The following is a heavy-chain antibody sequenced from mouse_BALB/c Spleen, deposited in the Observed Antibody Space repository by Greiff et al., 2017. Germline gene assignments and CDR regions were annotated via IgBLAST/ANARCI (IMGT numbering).Heavy chain of an antibody. CDR3: AREGYYYGSTRGNYAMDY. CDR2: ISTYYGNT. J-gene: IGHJ4*01. CDR1: GYTFTDYA. D-gene: IGHD1-1*01. Sequence: VQLQESGPELVRPGVSVKISCKGSGYTFTDYAMHWVKQSHAKSLEWIGVISTYYGNTNYNQKFKGKATMTVDKSSSTAYMELARLTSEDSAIYYCAREGYYYGSTRGNYAMDYWGQGTSVTVSS. V-gene: IGHV1-67*01.